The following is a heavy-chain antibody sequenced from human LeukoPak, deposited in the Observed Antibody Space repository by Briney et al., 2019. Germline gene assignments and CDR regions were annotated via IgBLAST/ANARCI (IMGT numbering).Heavy chain of an antibody. CDR1: GGSINTYY. CDR3: ARGAYYYGSGKIFDY. D-gene: IGHD3-10*01. Sequence: SETLSLTCTVSGGSINTYYWSWIRQPAGKGLEWIGRIYTSGSTNYNPSLKSRVTMSVDTSKNQFSLKLSSVTAADTAVYYCARGAYYYGSGKIFDYWGQGTLVTVSS. V-gene: IGHV4-4*07. J-gene: IGHJ4*02. CDR2: IYTSGST.